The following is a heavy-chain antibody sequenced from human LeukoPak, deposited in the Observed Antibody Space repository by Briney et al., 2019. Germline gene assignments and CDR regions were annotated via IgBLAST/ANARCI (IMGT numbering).Heavy chain of an antibody. V-gene: IGHV3-7*01. J-gene: IGHJ4*02. CDR1: GFTFSRYW. CDR3: ARESDHSNYPGTFDH. CDR2: IKHDGSEK. Sequence: GGSLRLSCAAFGFTFSRYWMSWVRQAPGKRQEWVANIKHDGSEKYYVDSVKGRFTISRDNAKNSLSLQMNSLRVEDTALYYCARESDHSNYPGTFDHWGPGTLVAVSS. D-gene: IGHD4-11*01.